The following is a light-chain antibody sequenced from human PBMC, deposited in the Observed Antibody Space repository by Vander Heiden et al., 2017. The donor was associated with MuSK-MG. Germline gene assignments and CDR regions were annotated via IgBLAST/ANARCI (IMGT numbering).Light chain of an antibody. Sequence: QSALTQPASVSGSPGPSITISCAGTSSDVGSYNLVSWYHQHPGKAPKLMIYEVSRRPAGVSNRFSGSKSGNTAALTISGLQAEDEADYYCCSCAGSSTYVVFGGGTRLTVL. CDR3: CSCAGSSTYVV. CDR2: EVS. V-gene: IGLV2-23*02. CDR1: SSDVGSYNL. J-gene: IGLJ2*01.